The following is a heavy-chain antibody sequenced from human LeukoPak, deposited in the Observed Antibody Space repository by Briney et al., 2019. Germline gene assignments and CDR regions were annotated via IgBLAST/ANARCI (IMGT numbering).Heavy chain of an antibody. CDR1: GYTFSSYP. CDR3: ARDFATWYFDY. CDR2: INTYDGNT. J-gene: IGHJ4*02. V-gene: IGHV1-18*01. D-gene: IGHD2-15*01. Sequence: RASVKVSCKASGYTFSSYPVSWVRQARGQGLEWMGWINTYDGNTNYAQNFQGRVAMTTDTSTSTAYMELRSLRSDDTAVYYCARDFATWYFDYWGQGTLVTVSS.